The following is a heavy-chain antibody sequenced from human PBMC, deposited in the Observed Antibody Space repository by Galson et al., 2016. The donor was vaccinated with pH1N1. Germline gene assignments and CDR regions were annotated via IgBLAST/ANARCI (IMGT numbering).Heavy chain of an antibody. J-gene: IGHJ3*01. CDR3: ARRRTGYYVGMDAFDV. V-gene: IGHV1-69*16. D-gene: IGHD3/OR15-3a*01. CDR1: GVTFSSSS. CDR2: VIAILRTT. Sequence: SVKVSCKVSGVTFSSSSISWVRQDPGQGLQWMRGVIAILRTTSFAQRFKDRVTITTDESTTTAFMELNSLKSDDTAIYYCARRRTGYYVGMDAFDVWGQGTRVTVSS.